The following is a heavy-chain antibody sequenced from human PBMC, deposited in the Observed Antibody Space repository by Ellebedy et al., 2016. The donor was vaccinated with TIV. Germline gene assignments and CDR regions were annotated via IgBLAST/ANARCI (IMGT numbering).Heavy chain of an antibody. D-gene: IGHD6-13*01. CDR2: IKQDGSEK. Sequence: GESLKISCAASGFTFSSYWMSWVRQAPGKGLEWVANIKQDGSEKYYVDSVKGRFTISRDNAKNSLYLQMNSLRAEDTAVYYCAKDIVRWQQLARGGYGMDVWGQGTTVTVSS. CDR3: AKDIVRWQQLARGGYGMDV. J-gene: IGHJ6*02. V-gene: IGHV3-7*01. CDR1: GFTFSSYW.